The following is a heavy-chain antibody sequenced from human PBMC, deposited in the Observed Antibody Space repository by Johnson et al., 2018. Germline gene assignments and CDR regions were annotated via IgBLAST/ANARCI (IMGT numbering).Heavy chain of an antibody. CDR1: GGSISSSTYY. CDR3: ATTKQLVDAFDI. D-gene: IGHD6-6*01. CDR2: IYNSGTT. V-gene: IGHV4-31*03. J-gene: IGHJ3*02. Sequence: QVQLQESGPGLVKSSQTLSLTCTVSGGSISSSTYYWSWIRQHPGKGLEWIGYIYNSGTTYYNPSLKSRVTISVDTSKNQFSLKLNSMTAAETAVYYCATTKQLVDAFDIWGQGTMVTVSS.